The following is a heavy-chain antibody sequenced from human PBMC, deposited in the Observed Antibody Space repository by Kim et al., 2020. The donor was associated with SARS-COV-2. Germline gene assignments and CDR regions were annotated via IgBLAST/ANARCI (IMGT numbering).Heavy chain of an antibody. CDR2: INHSGST. CDR3: ARGDIVVVPAAERAGTGGFDY. J-gene: IGHJ4*02. CDR1: GGSFSGYY. V-gene: IGHV4-34*01. D-gene: IGHD2-2*01. Sequence: SETLSLTCAVYGGSFSGYYWSWIRQPPGKGLEWIGEINHSGSTNYNPSLKSRVTISVDTSKNQFSLKLSSVTAADTAVYYCARGDIVVVPAAERAGTGGFDYRGQGTLVTVSS.